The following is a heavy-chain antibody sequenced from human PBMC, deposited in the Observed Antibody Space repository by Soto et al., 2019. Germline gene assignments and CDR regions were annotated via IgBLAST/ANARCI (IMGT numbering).Heavy chain of an antibody. Sequence: LRLSCAGSGFTLSDRYIDWVRQAPGKGLEWVGRSRDKPQGYSTAYAASVKGRFTTSRDESKNSAYLQMNSLKTEDTAVYYCVRATYFSDSSGYTRCLDYWGQGTLVTVSS. J-gene: IGHJ4*02. CDR1: GFTLSDRY. CDR2: SRDKPQGYST. V-gene: IGHV3-72*01. D-gene: IGHD3-22*01. CDR3: VRATYFSDSSGYTRCLDY.